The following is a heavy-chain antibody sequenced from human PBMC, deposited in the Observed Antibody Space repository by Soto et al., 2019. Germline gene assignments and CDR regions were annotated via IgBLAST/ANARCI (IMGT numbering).Heavy chain of an antibody. V-gene: IGHV4-39*07. CDR3: ARRGYGPGFPYYYGMDV. D-gene: IGHD3-10*01. Sequence: SETLSLTCNVSGGSISSSSYYWGWIRQPPGKGLEWIGYIYYSGSTNYNPSLKSRVTMSVDTPKNQFSLKLSSVTAADTAVYYCARRGYGPGFPYYYGMDVWGQGTTVTSP. CDR2: IYYSGST. J-gene: IGHJ6*02. CDR1: GGSISSSSYY.